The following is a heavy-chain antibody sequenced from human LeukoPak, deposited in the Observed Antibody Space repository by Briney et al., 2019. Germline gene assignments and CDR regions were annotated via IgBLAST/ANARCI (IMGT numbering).Heavy chain of an antibody. J-gene: IGHJ4*02. CDR1: GFTFSSYA. Sequence: PGGSLRLSCAASGFTFSSYAMSWVRQAPGKGLEWVSAISGSGGSTYYADSLKGRFTISRDNSKNTVYLQMNSLRAEDTAVYYCAKDTAIYGTGSYWDCWGQGTLVTVSS. V-gene: IGHV3-23*01. CDR2: ISGSGGST. CDR3: AKDTAIYGTGSYWDC. D-gene: IGHD3-10*01.